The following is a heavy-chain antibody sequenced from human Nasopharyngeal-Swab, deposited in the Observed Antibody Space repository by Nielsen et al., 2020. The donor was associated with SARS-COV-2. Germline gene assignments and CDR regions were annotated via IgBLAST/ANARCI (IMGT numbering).Heavy chain of an antibody. CDR2: IYYTGST. CDR3: ARRELGRDAFDY. Sequence: SETLSLTCTASGGSISSDSYYWGWIRQPPGKGLEWVGTIYYTGSTYYNPSLKSRVSISVVASNNHFSLMLSSVTAADTAVYYCARRELGRDAFDYWGQGTLVTVSS. J-gene: IGHJ4*02. V-gene: IGHV4-39*01. CDR1: GGSISSDSYY. D-gene: IGHD1-1*01.